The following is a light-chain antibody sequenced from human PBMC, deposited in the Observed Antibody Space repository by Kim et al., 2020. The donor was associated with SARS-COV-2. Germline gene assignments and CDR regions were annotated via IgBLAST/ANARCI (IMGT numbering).Light chain of an antibody. CDR2: QDD. Sequence: SYELTQPPSESVSPGQTASITCSGDNLGNKYISWYQKKSGQSPVVVIFQDDKQPSGIPERFSGSTSDNTATLTISGTQAMDEADYYCQAWDSGAVVFGGG. CDR3: QAWDSGAVV. CDR1: NLGNKY. V-gene: IGLV3-1*01. J-gene: IGLJ3*02.